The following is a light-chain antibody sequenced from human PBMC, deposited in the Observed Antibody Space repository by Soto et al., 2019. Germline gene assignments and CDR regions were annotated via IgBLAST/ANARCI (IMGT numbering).Light chain of an antibody. CDR3: QQYDDWLRLT. CDR2: GAS. CDR1: QSVNIY. J-gene: IGKJ4*01. Sequence: EIVMTQSPATLSVSPGERATLSCRASQSVNIYLAWYQQKPGQAPRLLIFGASYRATGIPARFSGSGSGTEFNLTISSLQSEDFAVYFCQQYDDWLRLTFGGGTKEEIQ. V-gene: IGKV3D-15*01.